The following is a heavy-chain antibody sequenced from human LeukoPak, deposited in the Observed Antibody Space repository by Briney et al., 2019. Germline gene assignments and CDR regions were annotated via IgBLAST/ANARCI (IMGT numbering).Heavy chain of an antibody. V-gene: IGHV3-11*05. J-gene: IGHJ4*02. Sequence: GGSLRLSCLASGFTFSDYYMSWIRQAPGKGLEWVSYISSSSSYTNYADSLKGRYTSTRDTTTNSLYLQMNSLRAEDTAVYYCAKGHSAHGTGFDCWGQGTLVAVSS. CDR1: GFTFSDYY. D-gene: IGHD1-14*01. CDR2: ISSSSSYT. CDR3: AKGHSAHGTGFDC.